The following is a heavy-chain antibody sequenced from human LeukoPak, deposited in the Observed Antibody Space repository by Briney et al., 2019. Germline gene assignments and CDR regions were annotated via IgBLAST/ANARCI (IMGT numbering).Heavy chain of an antibody. CDR3: VRNFQGMDV. D-gene: IGHD1-7*01. Sequence: HSGGSLRLSCAVSGFTFSAYSMNWVRQAPGKGLEWVSYISSSSSTIYYADSVKGRFTISRDKAKNSLNLQMNSLRAEDTAVYYCVRNFQGMDVWGQGTTVTVS. J-gene: IGHJ6*02. CDR1: GFTFSAYS. V-gene: IGHV3-48*01. CDR2: ISSSSSTI.